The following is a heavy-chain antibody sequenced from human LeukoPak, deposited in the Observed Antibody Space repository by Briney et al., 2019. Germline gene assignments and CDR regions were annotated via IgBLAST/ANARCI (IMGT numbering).Heavy chain of an antibody. J-gene: IGHJ5*01. Sequence: GASVKVSCKASGYTFTGYYLHWVRQAPGQGLEWMGCVNPNSGDTNYVQKFQGNVTMNRDTSISTVYMELSRLRSDDTAVYDCARASGSYWWFDSWGQGTLVTVSS. V-gene: IGHV1-2*02. CDR3: ARASGSYWWFDS. CDR1: GYTFTGYY. CDR2: VNPNSGDT. D-gene: IGHD1-26*01.